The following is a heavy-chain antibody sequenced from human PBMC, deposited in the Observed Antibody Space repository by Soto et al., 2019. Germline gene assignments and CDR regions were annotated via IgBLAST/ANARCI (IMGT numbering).Heavy chain of an antibody. CDR3: VRGEIVATIYLNYFDY. J-gene: IGHJ4*02. CDR2: IYYSGST. Sequence: QVQLQESGPGLVKPSQTLSLTCTVSGGSISSGGYYWSWIRQHPGKGLEWIGYIYYSGSTYYNPSLKSRVTISVDTSKNQFSLKLSSVTAADTAVYYCVRGEIVATIYLNYFDYWGQGTLVTVSS. D-gene: IGHD5-12*01. V-gene: IGHV4-31*03. CDR1: GGSISSGGYY.